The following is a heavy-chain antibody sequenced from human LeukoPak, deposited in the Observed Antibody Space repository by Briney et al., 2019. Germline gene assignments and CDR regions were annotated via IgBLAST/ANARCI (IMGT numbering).Heavy chain of an antibody. CDR1: GFMFSSHA. D-gene: IGHD3-10*01. Sequence: GGSLRLSCAPSGFMFSSHAMHWLRQAPGKGLEWLALITYGGSPKYYADCVKGRFIISRDYSKSTLYLEMNGLRPDDRRVYFRERYGFVTRGFAVSEDWGQGTPVTAS. CDR3: ERYGFVTRGFAVSED. J-gene: IGHJ1*01. CDR2: ITYGGSPK. V-gene: IGHV3-30-3*01.